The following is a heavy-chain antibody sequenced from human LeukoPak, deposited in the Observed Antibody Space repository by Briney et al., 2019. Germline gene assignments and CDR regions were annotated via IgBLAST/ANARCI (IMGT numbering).Heavy chain of an antibody. CDR2: ISPRGDIK. V-gene: IGHV3-23*01. Sequence: GGTLRLSCAASGFTFSRHGMNWVRQAPGKGLEWVSGISPRGDIKYYADSVKGRFSISRDNSRNTLYLEVSSLTAEDAAVYYCAKDDAWLRFVEWSQGTLVTVSS. CDR3: AKDDAWLRFVE. CDR1: GFTFSRHG. D-gene: IGHD3-10*01. J-gene: IGHJ4*02.